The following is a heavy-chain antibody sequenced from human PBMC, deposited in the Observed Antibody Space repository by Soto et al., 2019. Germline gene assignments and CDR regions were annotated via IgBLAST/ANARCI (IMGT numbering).Heavy chain of an antibody. D-gene: IGHD2-8*02. J-gene: IGHJ4*02. CDR1: GFTFSNAW. CDR3: TPDLVELWYFDY. CDR2: IKSKTDGGTT. V-gene: IGHV3-15*01. Sequence: GGSLRLSCAASGFTFSNAWMSWVRQAPGKGLEWVGRIKSKTDGGTTDYAAPVKGRFTISRDDSKNTLYLQMNSLKTEDTAVYYRTPDLVELWYFDYWGQGTPAPFYS.